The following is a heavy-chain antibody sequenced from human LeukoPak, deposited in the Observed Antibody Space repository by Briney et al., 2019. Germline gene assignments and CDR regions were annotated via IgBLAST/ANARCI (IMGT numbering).Heavy chain of an antibody. J-gene: IGHJ4*02. CDR1: GFTFSDYY. CDR2: ISSSGSTI. Sequence: GGSLRLSCAASGFTFSDYYMSWIRQAPGKGLEWVSYISSSGSTIYYADSVKGRFTISRDNAKNSLYLQMNSLRAEDTAVYYCATAPHGKSTFWSGYSDPLDYWGQGTLVTVSS. V-gene: IGHV3-11*04. D-gene: IGHD3-3*01. CDR3: ATAPHGKSTFWSGYSDPLDY.